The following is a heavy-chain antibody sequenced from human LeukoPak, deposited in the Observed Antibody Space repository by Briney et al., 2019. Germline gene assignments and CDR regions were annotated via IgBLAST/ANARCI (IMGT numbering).Heavy chain of an antibody. CDR1: GFTFSSYT. J-gene: IGHJ4*02. CDR2: ISGGAGST. D-gene: IGHD3-10*01. CDR3: AKDRGHY. Sequence: GGSLRLSCAASGFTFSSYTMSWVRQAPGKGLEWVSGISGGAGSTYYADSVKGRFTISRDNSKNTLYLQMNSLRPEDTAVYYCAKDRGHYWGQGTLVTVSS. V-gene: IGHV3-23*01.